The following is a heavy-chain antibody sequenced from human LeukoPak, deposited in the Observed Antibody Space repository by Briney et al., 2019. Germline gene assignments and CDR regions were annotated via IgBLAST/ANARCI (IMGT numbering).Heavy chain of an antibody. CDR2: FDPKEGET. V-gene: IGHV1-24*01. CDR1: GYTLTESS. Sequence: ASVKVSCKVSGYTLTESSMHWVRQAPGKGLEWMGGFDPKEGETIYAQKFQGRATMTEDTSTDTGYMELRSLTSEDTAVYYCATVVVGLPHFDWWGQGTVVTVSA. D-gene: IGHD2-15*01. CDR3: ATVVVGLPHFDW. J-gene: IGHJ4*02.